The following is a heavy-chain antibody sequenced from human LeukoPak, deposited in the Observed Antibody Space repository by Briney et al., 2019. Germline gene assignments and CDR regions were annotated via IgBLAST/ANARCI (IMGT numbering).Heavy chain of an antibody. D-gene: IGHD3-3*01. V-gene: IGHV4-59*01. Sequence: PSETLSLTCTVSGGSISSYYWSWIRQPPGKGLEWIGYIYYSGSTNYNPSLKSRVTISVDTSKNQFSLKLSPVTAADTAVYYCASANYDFWSGYWGTLDYYFDYWGQGTLVTVSS. CDR1: GGSISSYY. CDR2: IYYSGST. J-gene: IGHJ4*02. CDR3: ASANYDFWSGYWGTLDYYFDY.